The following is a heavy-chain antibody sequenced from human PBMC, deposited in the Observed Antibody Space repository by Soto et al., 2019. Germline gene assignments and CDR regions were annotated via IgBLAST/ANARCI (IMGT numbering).Heavy chain of an antibody. J-gene: IGHJ6*03. CDR1: GGSLSDYC. Sequence: SETMSLTCVVSGGSLSDYCWSWIRQPTGMALEWIGEINHLGSINYNPSLKSRVTMSVDTSKNQFSLTLNSVTAADTATYYCARGGISHWAYFYYMDVWDRGTTVTVS. CDR3: ARGGISHWAYFYYMDV. V-gene: IGHV4-34*01. CDR2: INHLGSI. D-gene: IGHD2-21*01.